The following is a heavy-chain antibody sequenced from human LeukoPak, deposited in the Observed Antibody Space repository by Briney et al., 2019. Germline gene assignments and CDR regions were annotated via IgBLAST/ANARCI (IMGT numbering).Heavy chain of an antibody. CDR1: GYTFTSYY. CDR2: INPSGGST. J-gene: IGHJ5*02. Sequence: GASVKVSCKASGYTFTSYYMHWVRQAPGQGLEWMGIINPSGGSTSYAQKFQGRVTMTRDTSTSTVYMELSSLRSEDTAVYYCARDPGVGGQLHPGSWFDPWGQGTLVTVSS. V-gene: IGHV1-46*01. D-gene: IGHD2-2*01. CDR3: ARDPGVGGQLHPGSWFDP.